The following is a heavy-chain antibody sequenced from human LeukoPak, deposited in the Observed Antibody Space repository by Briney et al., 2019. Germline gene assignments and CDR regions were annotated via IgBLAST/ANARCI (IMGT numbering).Heavy chain of an antibody. CDR3: AELGITMIGGV. D-gene: IGHD3-10*02. V-gene: IGHV3-23*01. CDR1: GFTFSSYA. CDR2: ISGSTGNT. Sequence: GGSLRLSCAASGFTFSSYAMSWVRQAPGKGLGWVSAISGSTGNTYYADSVKGRFTISRDNAKNSLYLQMNSLRAEDTAVYYCAELGITMIGGVWGKGTTVTISS. J-gene: IGHJ6*04.